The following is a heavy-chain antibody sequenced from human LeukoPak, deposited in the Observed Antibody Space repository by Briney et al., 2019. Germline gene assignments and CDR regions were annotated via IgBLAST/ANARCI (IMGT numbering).Heavy chain of an antibody. CDR3: AHRQIQGIMFGGGGFDP. V-gene: IGHV2-5*02. Sequence: SGPTLVNPTQTLTLTCTFSGFSLSTSRVGVGWIRQPPGKALEWLALIYWDDDKRYSPSLKSRLTITKDTSKNQVVLIMTNMDPVDTGTYYCAHRQIQGIMFGGGGFDPWGQGTLVTVSS. CDR2: IYWDDDK. CDR1: GFSLSTSRVG. J-gene: IGHJ5*02. D-gene: IGHD3-16*01.